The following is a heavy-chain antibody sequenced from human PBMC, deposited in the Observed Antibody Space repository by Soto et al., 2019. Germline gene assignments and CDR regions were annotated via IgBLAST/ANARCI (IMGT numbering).Heavy chain of an antibody. J-gene: IGHJ3*02. D-gene: IGHD4-17*01. CDR2: INPNSGGT. Sequence: QVQLVQSGAEVKKPGASVKVSCKASGYTFTGYYMHWVRQAPGQGLEWMGWINPNSGGTNYAQKFQGWVTMTRDTSISTSYMELSRLRSDDTAVYYCAIHDYGDPGRAFDIWGRGTMVTVSS. CDR3: AIHDYGDPGRAFDI. CDR1: GYTFTGYY. V-gene: IGHV1-2*04.